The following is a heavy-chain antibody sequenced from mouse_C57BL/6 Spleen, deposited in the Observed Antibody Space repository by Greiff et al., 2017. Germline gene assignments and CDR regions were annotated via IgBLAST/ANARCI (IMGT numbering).Heavy chain of an antibody. Sequence: VQLQQSGPELVKPGASVKISCKASGYAFSSSWMNWVKQRPGKGLEWIGWFYPGSGSIKYNEKFKDKATLTADKSSSTVYMELSRLTSEDSAVYFCARHEGSPLTGTGGAWFAYWGQGTLVTVSA. CDR1: GYAFSSSW. V-gene: IGHV1-62-2*01. CDR2: FYPGSGSI. J-gene: IGHJ3*01. D-gene: IGHD4-1*01. CDR3: ARHEGSPLTGTGGAWFAY.